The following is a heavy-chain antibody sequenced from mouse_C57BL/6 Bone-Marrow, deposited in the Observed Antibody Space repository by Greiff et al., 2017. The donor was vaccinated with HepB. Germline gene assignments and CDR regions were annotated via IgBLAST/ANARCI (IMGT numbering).Heavy chain of an antibody. V-gene: IGHV1-64*01. CDR1: GYTFTSYW. Sequence: QVQLQQPGAELVKPGASVKLSCKASGYTFTSYWMHWVKQRPGQGLEWIGMIHPNSGSTNYNEKFKSKATLTVDKSSSTAYMQLSSLTSEDSAVYYCARSGAYGRGFAYWGQGTLVTVSA. CDR3: ARSGAYGRGFAY. J-gene: IGHJ3*01. D-gene: IGHD1-1*01. CDR2: IHPNSGST.